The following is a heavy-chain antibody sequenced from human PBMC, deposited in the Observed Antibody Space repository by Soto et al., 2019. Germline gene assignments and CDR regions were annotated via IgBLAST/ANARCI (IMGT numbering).Heavy chain of an antibody. D-gene: IGHD6-6*01. V-gene: IGHV3-30-3*01. J-gene: IGHJ4*02. CDR1: GFTFSSYA. CDR2: ISYDGSNK. Sequence: GGSLRLSCAASGFTFSSYAMHWVRQAPGKGLEWVAVISYDGSNKYYADSVKGRFTISRDNSKNTLYLQMNSLRAEDTAVYYCARDHLEAARRGGNYFDYWGQGTLVTVSS. CDR3: ARDHLEAARRGGNYFDY.